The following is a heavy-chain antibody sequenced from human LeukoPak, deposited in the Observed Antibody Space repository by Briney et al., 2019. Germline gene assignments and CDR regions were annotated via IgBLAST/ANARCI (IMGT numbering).Heavy chain of an antibody. CDR2: ISSSGSTI. CDR3: ARVGYSSSWYDHYFDY. V-gene: IGHV3-11*04. D-gene: IGHD6-13*01. Sequence: GGSLRLSCAASGFTFSDYYMSWIRQAPGKGLEWVSYISSSGSTIYYADSVKGRFTISRDNAKNSLYLQMNSLRAEDTAVYYCARVGYSSSWYDHYFDYWGQGTLVTVSS. J-gene: IGHJ4*02. CDR1: GFTFSDYY.